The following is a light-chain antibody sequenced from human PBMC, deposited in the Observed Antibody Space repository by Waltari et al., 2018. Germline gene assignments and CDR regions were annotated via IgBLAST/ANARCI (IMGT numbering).Light chain of an antibody. Sequence: ELVLTQSPGTLSLSPGERATLSCRASQTITSSSLAWYQQKPGQAPRLLIYGASSRATGIPDRFSGSGSGTDFTLTISRLEPEDFAVYSCQQYGGSPLTFGGGTKVDIK. V-gene: IGKV3-20*01. CDR1: QTITSSS. J-gene: IGKJ4*01. CDR2: GAS. CDR3: QQYGGSPLT.